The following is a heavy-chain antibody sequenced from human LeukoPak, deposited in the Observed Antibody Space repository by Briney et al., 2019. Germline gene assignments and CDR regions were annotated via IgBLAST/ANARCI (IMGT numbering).Heavy chain of an antibody. CDR1: EFTLITYS. J-gene: IGHJ4*02. CDR2: IKQDGSEK. D-gene: IGHD2-21*02. V-gene: IGHV3-7*01. CDR3: AKDWDIVVVTAIDY. Sequence: GGSLRFSCAASEFTLITYSMSWVRQAPGKGLEWVANIKQDGSEKYYVDSVKGRFTISRDNSKNTLYLQMNSLRAEDTAVYYCAKDWDIVVVTAIDYWGQGTLVTVSS.